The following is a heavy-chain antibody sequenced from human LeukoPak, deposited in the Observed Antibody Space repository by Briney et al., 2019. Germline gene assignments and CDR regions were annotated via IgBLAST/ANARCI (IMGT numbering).Heavy chain of an antibody. Sequence: SETLSLTCAVYGGSFSGYYWSWIRQPPEKGPEWIGEINHSGSTNYNPSLKSRVTISVDTSKNQFSLKLSSVTAADTAVYYCARADGDYVDWFDPWGQGTLVTVSS. CDR3: ARADGDYVDWFDP. CDR1: GGSFSGYY. V-gene: IGHV4-34*01. J-gene: IGHJ5*02. CDR2: INHSGST. D-gene: IGHD4-17*01.